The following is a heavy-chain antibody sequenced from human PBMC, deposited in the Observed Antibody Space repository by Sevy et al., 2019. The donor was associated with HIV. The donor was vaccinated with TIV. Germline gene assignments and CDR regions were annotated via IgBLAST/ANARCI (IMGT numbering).Heavy chain of an antibody. CDR2: ISSSGSSI. J-gene: IGHJ5*02. D-gene: IGHD2-8*01. Sequence: GGSLRLSCAASGFSFTTYAMSRVRQAPWKGLEWVSKISSSGSSIYYADSVKGRFTISRDNAKNSLNLQMNSLRAEDTAVYYCTRNGGAFDNGFDPWGQGTLVTVSS. CDR1: GFSFTTYA. V-gene: IGHV3-48*03. CDR3: TRNGGAFDNGFDP.